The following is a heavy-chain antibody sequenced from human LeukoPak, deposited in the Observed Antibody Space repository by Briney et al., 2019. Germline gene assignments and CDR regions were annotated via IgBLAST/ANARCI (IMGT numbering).Heavy chain of an antibody. V-gene: IGHV3-48*03. CDR1: GFTFSSYE. Sequence: PGGSLRLSCAASGFTFSSYEMNWVRQAPGKGLEWVSYISSSGSTIYYADSVKGRFTISRDNSKNTLYLQMNSLRAEDTAVYYCAKGSSDIVVVVSSLRYYYYGMDVWGQGTTVTVSS. D-gene: IGHD2-15*01. J-gene: IGHJ6*02. CDR2: ISSSGSTI. CDR3: AKGSSDIVVVVSSLRYYYYGMDV.